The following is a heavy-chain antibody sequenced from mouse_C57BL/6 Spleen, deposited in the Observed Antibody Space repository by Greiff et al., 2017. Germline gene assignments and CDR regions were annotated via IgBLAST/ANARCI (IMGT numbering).Heavy chain of an antibody. CDR2: IWRGGST. J-gene: IGHJ4*01. D-gene: IGHD1-1*01. Sequence: VKLMESGPGLVQPSQSLSITCPVSGFSLTSYGVHWVRQSPGKGLEWLGVIWRGGSTDYNAAFMSRLSITKDNSKSQVFFKMNSLQADDTAIYYCAKNFGSSYYAMDYWGQGTSVTVSS. V-gene: IGHV2-5*01. CDR3: AKNFGSSYYAMDY. CDR1: GFSLTSYG.